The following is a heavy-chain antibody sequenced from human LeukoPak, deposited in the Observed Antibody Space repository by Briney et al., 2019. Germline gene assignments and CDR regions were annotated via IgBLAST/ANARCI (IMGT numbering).Heavy chain of an antibody. CDR2: INPNSGGT. Sequence: SVKVSCKASGYTFTGYYMHWVRQAPGQGLEWMGWINPNSGGTNYAQKFQGRVTMTRDTSISTAYMELSRLRSDDTAVYYCARSVGGSYYYDYWGQGTLVTVSS. J-gene: IGHJ4*02. CDR3: ARSVGGSYYYDY. D-gene: IGHD2-15*01. CDR1: GYTFTGYY. V-gene: IGHV1-2*02.